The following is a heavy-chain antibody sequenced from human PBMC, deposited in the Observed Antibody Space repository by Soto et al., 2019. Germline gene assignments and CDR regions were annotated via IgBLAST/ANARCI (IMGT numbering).Heavy chain of an antibody. D-gene: IGHD3-9*01. CDR2: IIPILGIA. CDR3: AREEVDVLRYFEDPRAYFDY. J-gene: IGHJ4*02. V-gene: IGHV1-69*08. Sequence: QVQLVQSGAEVKKPGSSVKVSCKASGGTFSSYTISWVRQAPGQGLEWMGRIIPILGIANYAQKFQGRVTITADKSTSTAYMELSSLRSEDTAVYYCAREEVDVLRYFEDPRAYFDYWGQGTLVTVSS. CDR1: GGTFSSYT.